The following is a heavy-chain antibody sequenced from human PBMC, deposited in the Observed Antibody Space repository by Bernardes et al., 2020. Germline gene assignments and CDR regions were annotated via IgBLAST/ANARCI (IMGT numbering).Heavy chain of an antibody. D-gene: IGHD1-7*01. J-gene: IGHJ4*02. Sequence: ASVKVSCKASGYTFASSGISWVRQAPGQGLEWMGWISANNGDTKYAQNLQGRVTMTTDTSTSTAYMELGSLRSDDTAVYYCARGRNWNYALDYWGQGTLVTVSS. CDR3: ARGRNWNYALDY. CDR2: ISANNGDT. CDR1: GYTFASSG. V-gene: IGHV1-18*01.